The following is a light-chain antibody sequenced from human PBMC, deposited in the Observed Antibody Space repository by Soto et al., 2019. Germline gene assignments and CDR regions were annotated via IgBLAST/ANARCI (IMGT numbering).Light chain of an antibody. CDR2: ENN. CDR3: QSYDSSLSGYV. J-gene: IGLJ1*01. V-gene: IGLV1-40*01. Sequence: QSVLTQPPSVSEAPGQRAPISCTGSSSNIGAGYEAHWYQQVPGTAPKLLIYENNNRPSGVPDRFSGSKSGTSASLAITGLQAEDEAEYYCQSYDSSLSGYVFGTGTKLTVL. CDR1: SSNIGAGYE.